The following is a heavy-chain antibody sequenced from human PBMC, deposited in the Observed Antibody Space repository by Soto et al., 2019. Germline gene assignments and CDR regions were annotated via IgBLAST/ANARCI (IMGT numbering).Heavy chain of an antibody. Sequence: VASVKVSCKASGYTYTSYGITWVRQAPGQGLECMGWISANKGNTIYAQKFQGRVTMTTXTXXSXAXMEMRSLRSDDTAVYYCAREDSSSKFDPWG. CDR3: AREDSSSKFDP. J-gene: IGHJ5*02. CDR2: ISANKGNT. CDR1: GYTYTSYG. V-gene: IGHV1-18*04. D-gene: IGHD6-13*01.